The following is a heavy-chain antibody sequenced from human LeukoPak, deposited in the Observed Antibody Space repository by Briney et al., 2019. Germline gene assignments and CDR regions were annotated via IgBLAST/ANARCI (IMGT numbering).Heavy chain of an antibody. V-gene: IGHV4-59*12. CDR3: TRDGPRSSGYPDN. J-gene: IGHJ4*02. CDR1: GGSISSYF. D-gene: IGHD3-22*01. CDR2: IYYSGIT. Sequence: SETLSLTCTVSGGSISSYFWSWIRQPPGKGLEWIGYIYYSGITNYNPSLKSRITISVDTSKNQFSLKLSSVTAADTAVYYCTRDGPRSSGYPDNWGQGALVTVSS.